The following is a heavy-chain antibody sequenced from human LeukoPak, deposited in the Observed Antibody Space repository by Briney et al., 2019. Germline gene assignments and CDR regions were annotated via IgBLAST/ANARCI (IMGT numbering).Heavy chain of an antibody. CDR2: INHSGST. J-gene: IGHJ4*02. D-gene: IGHD6-19*01. CDR1: GGSFSGYY. V-gene: IGHV4-34*01. Sequence: SETLSLTCAVYGGSFSGYYWSWIRQPPGKGLEWIGEINHSGSTNYNPSLKSRVTISVDTSKNQFSLKLSSVTAADTAVYYCARDGIGAVAGPLDYWGQGTLVTVSS. CDR3: ARDGIGAVAGPLDY.